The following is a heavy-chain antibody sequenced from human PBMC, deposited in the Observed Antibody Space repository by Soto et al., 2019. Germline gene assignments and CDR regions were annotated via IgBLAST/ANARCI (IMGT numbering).Heavy chain of an antibody. J-gene: IGHJ4*02. CDR3: AVGWLVRVY. CDR2: ISYDGSNK. V-gene: IGHV3-30-3*01. Sequence: QVQLVESGGGVVQPGRSLRLSCAASGFTFSSYAMHWVRQAPGKGLEWVAVISYDGSNKYYADSVKGRFTISRDNSKNTLYLQMNGLRAEDTAVYYCAVGWLVRVYWGQGTLVTVYS. D-gene: IGHD6-19*01. CDR1: GFTFSSYA.